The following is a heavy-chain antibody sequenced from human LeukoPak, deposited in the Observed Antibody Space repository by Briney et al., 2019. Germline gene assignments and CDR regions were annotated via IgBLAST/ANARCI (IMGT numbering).Heavy chain of an antibody. CDR1: GYSISSFY. Sequence: SETLSLTCTVSGYSISSFYWSWIRQPAGKGLEWIGRIYTSGSTKYNPSLKSRVTMSVDTSKNQFSLKLTSVTAADTAVYYCAREAEKFVGYASSGYYPRNYWYFDLWGRGTLVIVSS. CDR2: IYTSGST. V-gene: IGHV4-4*07. J-gene: IGHJ2*01. CDR3: AREAEKFVGYASSGYYPRNYWYFDL. D-gene: IGHD3-22*01.